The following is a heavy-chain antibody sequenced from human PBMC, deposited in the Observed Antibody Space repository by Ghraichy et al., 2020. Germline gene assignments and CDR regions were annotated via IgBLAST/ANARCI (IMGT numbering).Heavy chain of an antibody. Sequence: GRSLRLSCTASGFTFGDYAMGWVRQAPGKGLEWVGFIRSKAFRWTTEHAASVIGRFTISRDDSKNIAYLQMNSLKTEDTAVYYCTGWYTSGWTVDPWGQGALVTVSS. D-gene: IGHD6-19*01. CDR2: IRSKAFRWTT. CDR1: GFTFGDYA. CDR3: TGWYTSGWTVDP. J-gene: IGHJ5*02. V-gene: IGHV3-49*04.